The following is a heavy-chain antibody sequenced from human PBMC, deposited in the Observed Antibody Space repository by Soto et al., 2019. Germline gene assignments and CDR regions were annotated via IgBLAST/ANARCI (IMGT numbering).Heavy chain of an antibody. CDR1: GFTFSDYY. D-gene: IGHD1-1*01. J-gene: IGHJ4*02. V-gene: IGHV3-11*06. CDR2: ISSIIIYI. CDR3: ARSPGRDGYNNFDY. Sequence: LSLACADSGFTFSDYYMSWIRQAPGKGMGWVSYISSIIIYIYYEDSVKGRFAISRDNAKISLYLQMNTLRAEDTAVYYCARSPGRDGYNNFDYWGQGTLVTVSS.